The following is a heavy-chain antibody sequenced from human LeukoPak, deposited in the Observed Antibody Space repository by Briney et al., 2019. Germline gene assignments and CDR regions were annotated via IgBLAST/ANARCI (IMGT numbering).Heavy chain of an antibody. CDR2: ISGSGGST. Sequence: GGSLRLSCAASGFTFSSYAMSWVRQAPGKGLEWVSAISGSGGSTYYADSVKGRFTISRDNSKNTMYLQMNSLRAEDTAVYYCAKDLSQAIVVVTHFDYWGQGSPVTVSS. CDR3: AKDLSQAIVVVTHFDY. D-gene: IGHD3-22*01. J-gene: IGHJ4*02. V-gene: IGHV3-23*01. CDR1: GFTFSSYA.